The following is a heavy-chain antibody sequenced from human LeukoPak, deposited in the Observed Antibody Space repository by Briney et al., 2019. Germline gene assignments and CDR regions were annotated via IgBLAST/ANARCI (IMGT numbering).Heavy chain of an antibody. V-gene: IGHV3-53*01. Sequence: ETLSLTCTVSGGSISSRNYYWGWIRQPPGKGLEWVSVIYSGGSTYYADSVKGRFTISRDNSKNTLYLQMNSLRAEDTAVYYCARGVAAAGTLYYFDYWGQGTLVTVSS. CDR3: ARGVAAAGTLYYFDY. D-gene: IGHD6-13*01. CDR2: IYSGGST. CDR1: GGSISSRNYY. J-gene: IGHJ4*02.